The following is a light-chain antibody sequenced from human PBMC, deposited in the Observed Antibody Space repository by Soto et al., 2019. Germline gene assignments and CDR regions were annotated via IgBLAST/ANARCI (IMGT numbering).Light chain of an antibody. CDR1: NSDVGGHNH. Sequence: QSALTQPPSASGSPGQSVTISCTGSNSDVGGHNHVSWYQQHPGKAPKLMIYEVSKRPSGVPDRFSGSKSVNTASLTVSGLQAEDEADYYCSSYAGNMNLIFGGGTQLTVL. V-gene: IGLV2-8*01. CDR3: SSYAGNMNLI. CDR2: EVS. J-gene: IGLJ2*01.